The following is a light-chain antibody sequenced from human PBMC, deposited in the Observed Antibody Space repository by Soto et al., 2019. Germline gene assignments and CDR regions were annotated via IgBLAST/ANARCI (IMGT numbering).Light chain of an antibody. V-gene: IGLV2-14*01. CDR3: SSYTSSARV. Sequence: QSALTQPASVSGSPGQSITISCTGTSSDVGGYNYVSWYQQHPGKAPKLMIYGVSNRPSGVSNRFSGSKSGNTASLIISGLQAEDEADYYCSSYTSSARVFGTGTKLTVL. J-gene: IGLJ1*01. CDR2: GVS. CDR1: SSDVGGYNY.